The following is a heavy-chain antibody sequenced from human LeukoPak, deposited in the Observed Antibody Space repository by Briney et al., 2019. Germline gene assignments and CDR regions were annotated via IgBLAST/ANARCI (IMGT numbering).Heavy chain of an antibody. J-gene: IGHJ6*03. CDR1: GYTFTGYY. D-gene: IGHD1-1*01. CDR3: ARGWKSYYYMDV. V-gene: IGHV1-2*02. CDR2: INPNSGGT. Sequence: ASAKVSCKASGYTFTGYYMHWVRQAPGQGLEWMGWINPNSGGTNYAQKFQGRVTMTRDTSISTAYRELSRLRSDDTAVYYCARGWKSYYYMDVWGKGNTVTVSS.